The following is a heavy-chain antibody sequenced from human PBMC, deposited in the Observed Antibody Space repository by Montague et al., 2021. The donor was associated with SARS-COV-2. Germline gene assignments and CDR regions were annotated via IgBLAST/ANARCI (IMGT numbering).Heavy chain of an antibody. CDR1: GFTFSSYA. D-gene: IGHD6-19*01. CDR3: ARDMQQWLEGPFDS. Sequence: SLRLSCAASGFTFSSYAMTWVRQAPGRGLEWVSVLSGSGDTTYYADSVKGRFTISRDNSKNSLFLQMNSLRTDDTAVYYCARDMQQWLEGPFDSWGQGTQVTVSS. V-gene: IGHV3-23*01. CDR2: LSGSGDTT. J-gene: IGHJ4*02.